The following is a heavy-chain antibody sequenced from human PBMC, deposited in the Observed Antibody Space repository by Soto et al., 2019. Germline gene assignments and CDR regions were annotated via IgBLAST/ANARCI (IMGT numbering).Heavy chain of an antibody. CDR1: GFTFSNAW. J-gene: IGHJ4*02. V-gene: IGHV3-15*01. CDR3: TTASGSGSYPDY. CDR2: IKSKTDGGTT. Sequence: AGSLLSCAASGFTFSNAWMSWVRQAPGKGLEWVGRIKSKTDGGTTDYAAPVKGRFTISRDDSKNTLYLQMNSLKTEDTAVYYCTTASGSGSYPDYWGQGTLVTVSS. D-gene: IGHD3-10*01.